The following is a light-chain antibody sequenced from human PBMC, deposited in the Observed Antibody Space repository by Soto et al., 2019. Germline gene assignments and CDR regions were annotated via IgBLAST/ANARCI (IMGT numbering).Light chain of an antibody. Sequence: QSVLTQPPSVSGAPGQRVTISCTGSSSNIGAGYDVHWYQQLPGTAPKLLIYGNSNRPSGVPDRFSGSKSGTSASLAITGLQAEDEADYYCAAWDDSLEGVVLGGGTKLTVL. CDR3: AAWDDSLEGVV. CDR2: GNS. V-gene: IGLV1-40*01. CDR1: SSNIGAGYD. J-gene: IGLJ3*02.